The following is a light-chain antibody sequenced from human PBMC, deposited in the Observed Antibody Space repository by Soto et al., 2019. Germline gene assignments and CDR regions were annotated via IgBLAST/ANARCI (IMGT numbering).Light chain of an antibody. Sequence: EIVLTQSPGTLSLSPGERATLSCRASQSVSSSYLAWYQQKPGQAPRLLIYGASSRATGIPDRFSGSGSGTDFTLTSSRLEPEDFAVYYCQQYVFTFGPGTKVDIK. V-gene: IGKV3-20*01. CDR3: QQYVFT. J-gene: IGKJ3*01. CDR1: QSVSSSY. CDR2: GAS.